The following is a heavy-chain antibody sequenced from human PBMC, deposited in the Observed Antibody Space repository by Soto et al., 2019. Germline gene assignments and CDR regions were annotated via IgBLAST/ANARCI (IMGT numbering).Heavy chain of an antibody. D-gene: IGHD2-2*01. Sequence: EVQLVESGGGLVQPGGSLRLSCAASEFTFSSYWMNWVRQAPGKGLEWVANIKEDGSEKYYVDSVKGRFTISRDNAKNSLYLQMKSLRGEDTAVYYCARDLGAPGRGSAVGYYYHYGMDVWGQGITVTVSS. CDR1: EFTFSSYW. CDR2: IKEDGSEK. V-gene: IGHV3-7*05. J-gene: IGHJ6*02. CDR3: ARDLGAPGRGSAVGYYYHYGMDV.